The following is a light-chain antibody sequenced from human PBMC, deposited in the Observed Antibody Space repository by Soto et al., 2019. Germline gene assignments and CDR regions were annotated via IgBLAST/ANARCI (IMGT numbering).Light chain of an antibody. CDR1: SSDVGGYDS. J-gene: IGLJ1*01. V-gene: IGLV2-14*01. CDR3: SSYTSSYTLV. Sequence: QSVLTQPASVSGSPGQSITISCSGTSSDVGGYDSVSWYQQHPGRAPKVMIYEVSNRPSGVSNRFSGSKYGNTASLTISGLQVEDEADYYCSSYTSSYTLVFGAGTKVTVL. CDR2: EVS.